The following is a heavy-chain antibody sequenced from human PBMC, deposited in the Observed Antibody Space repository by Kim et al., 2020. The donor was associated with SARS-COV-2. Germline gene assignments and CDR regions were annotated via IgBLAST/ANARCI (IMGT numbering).Heavy chain of an antibody. CDR2: T. J-gene: IGHJ4*02. CDR3: ARRGQWLPFDY. Sequence: TYSNPSLKSRVTISVDTSKNQFSLKLSSVTAADTAVYYCARRGQWLPFDYWGQGTLVTVSS. V-gene: IGHV4-39*01. D-gene: IGHD6-19*01.